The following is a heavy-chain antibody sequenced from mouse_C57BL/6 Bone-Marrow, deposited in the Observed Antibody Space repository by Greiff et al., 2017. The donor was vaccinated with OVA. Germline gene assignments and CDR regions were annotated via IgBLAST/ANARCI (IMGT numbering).Heavy chain of an antibody. D-gene: IGHD2-5*01. CDR3: VRHHHSNPFAY. CDR2: IRSKSNNYAT. Sequence: EAGGGLVQPKGSLKLSCAASGFSFNTYAMNWVRQAPGKGLEWVARIRSKSNNYATYYADSVKDRFTISRDDSESMLYLQMNNLKTEDTAMYCCVRHHHSNPFAYWGQGTLVTVSA. V-gene: IGHV10-1*01. CDR1: GFSFNTYA. J-gene: IGHJ3*01.